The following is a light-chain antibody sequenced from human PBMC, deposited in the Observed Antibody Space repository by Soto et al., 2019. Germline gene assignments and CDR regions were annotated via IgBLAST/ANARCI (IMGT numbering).Light chain of an antibody. J-gene: IGLJ1*01. CDR2: GNS. CDR1: SSNIGAGYD. Sequence: QGLRTQPPSVSGAPGQRVTIACTGSSSNIGAGYDVHWYQQLPGTAPKLLIYGNSNRPSGVPDRFSGSKYGTSASLAITGLQAEDEADYYCKSYDSSLSGYVFGTGTKVTVL. V-gene: IGLV1-40*01. CDR3: KSYDSSLSGYV.